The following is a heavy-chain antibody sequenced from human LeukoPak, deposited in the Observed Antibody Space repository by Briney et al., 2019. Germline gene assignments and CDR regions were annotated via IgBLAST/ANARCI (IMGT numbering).Heavy chain of an antibody. J-gene: IGHJ4*02. CDR1: GFTFSSYS. CDR2: ISSSSSHI. CDR3: ARDSGYDILTGDYAPFDY. V-gene: IGHV3-21*01. Sequence: GGSLRLSCAASGFTFSSYSMNWVRQAPGKGLEWVSSISSSSSHIYYADSVKGRFTISRDNAKNSLYLQMNSLRAEDTAVYYCARDSGYDILTGDYAPFDYWGQGTLVTVSS. D-gene: IGHD3-9*01.